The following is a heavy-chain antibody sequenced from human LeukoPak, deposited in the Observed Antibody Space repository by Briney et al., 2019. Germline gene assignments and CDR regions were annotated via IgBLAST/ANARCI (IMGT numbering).Heavy chain of an antibody. D-gene: IGHD6-13*01. V-gene: IGHV4-39*07. CDR1: GGSISSSSYY. CDR3: ARGYSSSWYVLGFSSY. J-gene: IGHJ4*02. CDR2: IYYSGST. Sequence: SETLSLTCTVSGGSISSSSYYWGWIRQPPGKGLEWIESIYYSGSTYYDPSLKSRVTISVDTSKNQFSLKLSSVTAADTAVYYCARGYSSSWYVLGFSSYWGQGTLVTVSS.